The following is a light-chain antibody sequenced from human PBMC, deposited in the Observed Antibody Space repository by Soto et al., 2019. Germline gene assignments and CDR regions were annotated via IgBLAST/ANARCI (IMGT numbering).Light chain of an antibody. Sequence: QSVLTQPPSVSGAPGQRVNISCTGSSSNIGAGYDVHWYQQLPGTAPKLLIYGNSNRPSGVPDRFSGSKSGTSASLAITGLQAEDEADYYCQSYDSSLSGVFGGGTKLTVL. CDR2: GNS. J-gene: IGLJ2*01. V-gene: IGLV1-40*01. CDR3: QSYDSSLSGV. CDR1: SSNIGAGYD.